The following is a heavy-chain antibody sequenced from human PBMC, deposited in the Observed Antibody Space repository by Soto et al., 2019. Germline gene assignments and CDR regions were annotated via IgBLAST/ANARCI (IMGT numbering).Heavy chain of an antibody. CDR1: GYTFTGYY. Sequence: GASVKVSCKASGYTFTGYYMHWVRQAPGQGLEWMGWINPNSGGTNYAQKFQGWVTMTRDTSISTAYMELSRLRSDDTAVYYCARAPSSFYYYYGMDVWGQGTTVTVSS. CDR3: ARAPSSFYYYYGMDV. J-gene: IGHJ6*02. V-gene: IGHV1-2*04. CDR2: INPNSGGT.